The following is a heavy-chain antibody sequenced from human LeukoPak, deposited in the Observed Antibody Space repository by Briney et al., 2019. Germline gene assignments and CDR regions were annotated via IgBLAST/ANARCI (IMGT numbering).Heavy chain of an antibody. D-gene: IGHD6-19*01. CDR2: IIPIFGTA. J-gene: IGHJ4*02. CDR3: ARDSGPVAGYFDY. Sequence: GASVKVSCRASGGTFSSYAISWVRQAPGQGLEWMGGIIPIFGTANYAQKFQGRVTITADESTSTAYMELSSLRSEDTAVYYCARDSGPVAGYFDYWGQGTLVTVSS. V-gene: IGHV1-69*01. CDR1: GGTFSSYA.